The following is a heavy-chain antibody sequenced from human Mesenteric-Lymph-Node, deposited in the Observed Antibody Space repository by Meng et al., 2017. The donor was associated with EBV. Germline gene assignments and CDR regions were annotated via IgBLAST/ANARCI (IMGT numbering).Heavy chain of an antibody. CDR1: GGSFSGYD. CDR3: ARGYGSGHL. J-gene: IGHJ4*02. V-gene: IGHV4-34*01. D-gene: IGHD3-10*01. CDR2: INHSGST. Sequence: QGPLQQWGAGLLKPSETLSLTCAVYGGSFSGYDWSWIRQPPGKGLEWIGEINHSGSTNYNPSLKSRVTISVDTSKNQFSLKLSSVTAADTAVYYCARGYGSGHLWGQGTLVTVSS.